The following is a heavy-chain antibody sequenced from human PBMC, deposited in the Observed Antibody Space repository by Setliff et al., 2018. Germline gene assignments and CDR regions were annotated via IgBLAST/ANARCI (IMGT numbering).Heavy chain of an antibody. CDR3: ARDREYCSRTSCYIDY. Sequence: VKVSCKASGYSFSTYAMHWVRQAPGQRFEWMGWINGGNGNTKYSQKFQGRITITRDTSASTAYMEMSSLRSEDSAVYYCARDREYCSRTSCYIDYWGQGALVTVS. D-gene: IGHD2-2*02. CDR1: GYSFSTYA. CDR2: INGGNGNT. V-gene: IGHV1-3*01. J-gene: IGHJ4*02.